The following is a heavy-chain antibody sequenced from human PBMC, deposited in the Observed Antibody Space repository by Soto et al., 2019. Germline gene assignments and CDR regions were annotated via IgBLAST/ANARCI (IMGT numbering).Heavy chain of an antibody. J-gene: IGHJ6*02. CDR3: AADVFLEWLPPTYYYYGMDV. CDR1: GFTFTSSA. D-gene: IGHD3-3*01. Sequence: QMQLVQSGPEVKKPGTSVKVSCKASGFTFTSSAVQWVRQARGQRLEWIGWIVVGSGNTNYAQKFQERVTITRDMSTSTAYMELSSLRSEDTAVYYCAADVFLEWLPPTYYYYGMDVWGQGTTVTVSS. CDR2: IVVGSGNT. V-gene: IGHV1-58*01.